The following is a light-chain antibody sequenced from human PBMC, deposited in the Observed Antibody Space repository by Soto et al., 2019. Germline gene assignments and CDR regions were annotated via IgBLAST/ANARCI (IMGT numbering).Light chain of an antibody. J-gene: IGKJ5*01. V-gene: IGKV3-15*01. CDR2: AAS. CDR1: HTISSSY. Sequence: EIVLTQSPGTLSLSPGERATLSCRASHTISSSYLAWYQQKPGQAPRLLMYAASTRAAGIPARFSGSGSGTDFTLTISSLQSEDFAVYYCQQYYDWPITFGQGTRLDIK. CDR3: QQYYDWPIT.